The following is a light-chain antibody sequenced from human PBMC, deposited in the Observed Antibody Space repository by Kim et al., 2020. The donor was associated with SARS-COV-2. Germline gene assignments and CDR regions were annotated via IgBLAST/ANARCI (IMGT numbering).Light chain of an antibody. CDR3: QQYNNWPPWT. CDR2: GAS. J-gene: IGKJ1*01. V-gene: IGKV3-15*01. Sequence: SPGERVTPSCRASQSVNSNLAWYQQRPGQAPRLLIYGASTRATDIPVRFTGSGSGTEFTLTISSLQSEDFAVYYCQQYNNWPPWTFGQGTKVDIK. CDR1: QSVNSN.